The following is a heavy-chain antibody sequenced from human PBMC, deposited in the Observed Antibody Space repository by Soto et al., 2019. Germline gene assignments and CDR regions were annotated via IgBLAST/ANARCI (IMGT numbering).Heavy chain of an antibody. V-gene: IGHV5-51*01. J-gene: IGHJ6*02. CDR3: ARRRSSSWPTYYYYGMDV. CDR2: IHPGDSNI. Sequence: XESLKISCKGCGYSFTSYWIGWVRQMPGKGLEWMGIIHPGDSNIRYSPSVQGQVTISADKSISTAYLQWSSLKASDTAIYYCARRRSSSWPTYYYYGMDVWGQGTTVTGSS. CDR1: GYSFTSYW. D-gene: IGHD6-6*01.